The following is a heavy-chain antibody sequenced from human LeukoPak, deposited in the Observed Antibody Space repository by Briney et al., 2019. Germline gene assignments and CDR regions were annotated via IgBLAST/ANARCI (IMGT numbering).Heavy chain of an antibody. V-gene: IGHV3-21*01. CDR2: ISSSSSYI. Sequence: GGSLRLSCAASGLSVSTDYMGWVRQAPGKGLEWVSSISSSSSYIYYADSVKGRFTISRDNAKNSLYLQMNSLRAEDTAVYYCATASRGYSSSWSRRWGQGTLVTVSS. CDR1: GLSVSTDY. J-gene: IGHJ4*02. D-gene: IGHD6-13*01. CDR3: ATASRGYSSSWSRR.